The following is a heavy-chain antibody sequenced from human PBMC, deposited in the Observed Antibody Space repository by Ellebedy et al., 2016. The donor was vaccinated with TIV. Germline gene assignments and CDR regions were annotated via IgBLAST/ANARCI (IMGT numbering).Heavy chain of an antibody. D-gene: IGHD3-22*01. CDR2: ITAGNGNT. Sequence: AASVKVSCKAPGDTFTTYVMHWARQAPGQRLQWMGWITAGNGNTKYSQRFQGRVTITRDTSASTAYMELSSLRSEDTAVYYCARARNYYDSSGYYQKSYGMDVWGQGTTVTVSS. CDR1: GDTFTTYV. V-gene: IGHV1-3*01. CDR3: ARARNYYDSSGYYQKSYGMDV. J-gene: IGHJ6*02.